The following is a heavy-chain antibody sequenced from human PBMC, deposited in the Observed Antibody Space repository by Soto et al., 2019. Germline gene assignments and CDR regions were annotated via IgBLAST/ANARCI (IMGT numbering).Heavy chain of an antibody. CDR3: ARDGPPNHIVAGAFDI. Sequence: QVQLQESGPGLVKPSQTLSLTCTVSGGSISSGGYYWSWIRQHPGKGLEWIGYIYNSGSTYYNPSRKSLVTRSVDTSKNQCSLKLSSVTAADTAVYYWARDGPPNHIVAGAFDIWGQGTMVTVSS. V-gene: IGHV4-31*01. CDR2: IYNSGST. J-gene: IGHJ3*02. D-gene: IGHD2-21*01. CDR1: GGSISSGGYY.